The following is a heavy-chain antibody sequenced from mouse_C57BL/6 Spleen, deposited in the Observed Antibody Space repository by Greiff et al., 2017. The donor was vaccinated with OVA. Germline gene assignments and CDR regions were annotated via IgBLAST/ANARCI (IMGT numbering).Heavy chain of an antibody. CDR1: GYTFTDYE. Sequence: QVQLQQSGAELVRPGASVTLSCKASGYTFTDYEMHWVKQTPVHGLEWIGAIDPETGGTAYHQKFKGKAILNADKSSSTAYMELRSLTSADSAVYYCTLGAFDYWGQGTTLTVSS. J-gene: IGHJ2*01. V-gene: IGHV1-15*01. D-gene: IGHD4-1*01. CDR3: TLGAFDY. CDR2: IDPETGGT.